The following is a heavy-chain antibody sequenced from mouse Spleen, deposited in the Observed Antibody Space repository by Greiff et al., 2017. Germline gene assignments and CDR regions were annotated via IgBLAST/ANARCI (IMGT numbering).Heavy chain of an antibody. CDR2: IHPNSGST. J-gene: IGHJ2*01. D-gene: IGHD1-1*01. CDR1: GYTFTSYW. Sequence: QVQLQQPGAELVKPGASVKLSCKASGYTFTSYWMHWVKQRPGQGLEWIGMIHPNSGSTNYNEKFKSKATLTVDKSSSTAYMQLSSLTSEDSAVYYCARSFYYYGSSSHYFDYWGQGTTLTVSS. V-gene: IGHV1-64*01. CDR3: ARSFYYYGSSSHYFDY.